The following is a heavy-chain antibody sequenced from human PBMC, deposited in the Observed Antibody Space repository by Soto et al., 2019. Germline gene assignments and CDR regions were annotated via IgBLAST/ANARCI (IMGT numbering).Heavy chain of an antibody. D-gene: IGHD3-16*02. CDR1: GASISSGGYY. CDR3: ARVLRDVLSDRYYWYFDL. CDR2: IYYIGTS. Sequence: QVQLQESGPGLVKPSQTLSLTCTVSGASISSGGYYWGWIRQHPGKGLEWIGFIYYIGTSYYNPSLESRITLSVDTSKHHFSLNLTSVTAADTAVYYGARVLRDVLSDRYYWYFDLWGRGTLVTVSS. V-gene: IGHV4-31*03. J-gene: IGHJ2*01.